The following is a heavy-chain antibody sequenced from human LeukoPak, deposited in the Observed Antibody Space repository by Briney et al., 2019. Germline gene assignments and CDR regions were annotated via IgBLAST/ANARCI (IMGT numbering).Heavy chain of an antibody. V-gene: IGHV3-43*01. CDR2: ISWDGGST. Sequence: GGSLRLSCAASGFTFGDYTMHWVLQAPWKGLEWVSLISWDGGSTYYADSVKGRFTISRDNSKNSLYLQMNSLRTEDTALYYCAKDIMGIAAAGHQGYYYGMDVWGQGTTVTVSS. D-gene: IGHD6-13*01. CDR1: GFTFGDYT. CDR3: AKDIMGIAAAGHQGYYYGMDV. J-gene: IGHJ6*02.